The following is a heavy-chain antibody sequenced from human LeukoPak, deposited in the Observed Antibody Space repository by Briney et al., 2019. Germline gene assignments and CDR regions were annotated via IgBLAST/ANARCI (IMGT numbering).Heavy chain of an antibody. CDR3: ARDPLRRSSSWFGSNWFDP. CDR2: INPNSGGT. D-gene: IGHD6-13*01. CDR1: GYTFTGYY. J-gene: IGHJ5*02. V-gene: IGHV1-2*02. Sequence: ASVKVSCKASGYTFTGYYMHWVGQSPGQGLEWMGWINPNSGGTNYAQKFQSRVTMTRDTSISTAYMELSRLRSDDTAVYYCARDPLRRSSSWFGSNWFDPWGQGTLVTVSS.